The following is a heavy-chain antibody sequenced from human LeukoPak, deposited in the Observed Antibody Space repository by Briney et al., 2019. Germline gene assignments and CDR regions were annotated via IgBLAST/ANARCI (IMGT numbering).Heavy chain of an antibody. V-gene: IGHV1-46*01. CDR2: INPTGGVT. Sequence: ASVKVSCKASGYTFTGYYMHWVRQAPGQGLEWMGIINPTGGVTAYAQKFQGRVTVTRDTSTSTVYIALSSLRSEDTAVYYCARGGLDSSRIRDWFDPWGQGTLVTVSS. CDR1: GYTFTGYY. D-gene: IGHD3-22*01. J-gene: IGHJ5*02. CDR3: ARGGLDSSRIRDWFDP.